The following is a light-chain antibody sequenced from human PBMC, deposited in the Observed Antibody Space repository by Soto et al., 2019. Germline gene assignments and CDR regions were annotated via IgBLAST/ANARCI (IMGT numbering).Light chain of an antibody. CDR2: DAS. CDR1: QSVSSY. J-gene: IGKJ4*01. Sequence: EIVVTQSPATLSLSPGERATLSCRASQSVSSYLAWYQQKPGQAPRLLIYDASNRATGIPARFSGSGSGTDFTLTISSLEPEDFAVYYCQQRGNWPLTFGGGTKVDIK. CDR3: QQRGNWPLT. V-gene: IGKV3-11*01.